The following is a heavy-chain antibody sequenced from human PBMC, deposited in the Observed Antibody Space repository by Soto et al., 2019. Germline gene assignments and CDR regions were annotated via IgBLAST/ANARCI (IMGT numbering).Heavy chain of an antibody. D-gene: IGHD7-27*01. CDR3: ARPGRDWGALHY. CDR2: IYYRGST. J-gene: IGHJ4*02. Sequence: QVQLQESGPGLVKPSETLSLTCTVSNDSISTYYWTWIRQPPGKGLEWIGFIYYRGSTNYNPSLLSRVTISVETSRNQFSLKMNSVTAADTAVYYCARPGRDWGALHYWGQGTLVTVSS. V-gene: IGHV4-59*08. CDR1: NDSISTYY.